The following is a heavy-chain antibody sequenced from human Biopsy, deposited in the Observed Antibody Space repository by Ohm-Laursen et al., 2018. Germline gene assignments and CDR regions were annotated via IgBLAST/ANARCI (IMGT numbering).Heavy chain of an antibody. CDR2: INCKTGAT. D-gene: IGHD2-8*01. Sequence: ASVKVSCKVPGYAVTEFSIHWMRQAPGQGLEWLGYINCKTGATNYAQKFQGTVTMTRDTSISTAYLALGSLRSADTAIYYCARDPLNGHKHFDYWGQGSLVTVSS. V-gene: IGHV1-2*02. J-gene: IGHJ4*02. CDR1: GYAVTEFS. CDR3: ARDPLNGHKHFDY.